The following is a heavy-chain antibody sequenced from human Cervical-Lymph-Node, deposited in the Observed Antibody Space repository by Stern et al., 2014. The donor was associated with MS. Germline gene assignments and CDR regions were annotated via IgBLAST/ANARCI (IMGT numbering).Heavy chain of an antibody. V-gene: IGHV5-51*01. D-gene: IGHD4-17*01. CDR3: ARDYGDYAFDY. J-gene: IGHJ4*02. CDR1: GYSFTANW. CDR2: MYHGDSDA. Sequence: VQLVQSGAEVKKPGESLKISCKGSGYSFTANWIAWVRQMPGKGLEWMGIMYHGDSDARYSPSFQGQVTISADKSISTAYLQWSSLKASDAAMYYCARDYGDYAFDYWGQGTLVTVSS.